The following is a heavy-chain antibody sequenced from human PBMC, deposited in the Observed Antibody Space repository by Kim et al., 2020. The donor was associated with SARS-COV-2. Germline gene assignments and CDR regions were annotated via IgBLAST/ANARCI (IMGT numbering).Heavy chain of an antibody. D-gene: IGHD4-4*01. CDR2: I. V-gene: IGHV3-48*03. J-gene: IGHJ4*02. CDR3: ARGPNYSPFDY. Sequence: IHYAGTVRGRFTISRDNDKNSLYLQMNSLRAEDTAVYYCARGPNYSPFDYWGQGTLVTVSS.